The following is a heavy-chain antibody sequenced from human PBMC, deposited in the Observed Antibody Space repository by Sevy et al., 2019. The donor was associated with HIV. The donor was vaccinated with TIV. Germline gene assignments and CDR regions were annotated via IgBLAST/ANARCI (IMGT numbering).Heavy chain of an antibody. CDR1: GYTLTSHY. J-gene: IGHJ6*03. V-gene: IGHV1-46*01. Sequence: ASVKVSCKASGYTLTSHYMHWARQAPGRGLEWMGISNPSGAYTRYAQKFQGRVIMTRDTSTSTAYMELSSLRSDDTAVYYCASLAAASGLDYMDVWGKGTTVTVSS. CDR2: SNPSGAYT. D-gene: IGHD6-13*01. CDR3: ASLAAASGLDYMDV.